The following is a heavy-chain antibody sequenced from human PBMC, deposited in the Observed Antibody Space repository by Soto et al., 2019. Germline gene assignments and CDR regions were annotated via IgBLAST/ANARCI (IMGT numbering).Heavy chain of an antibody. D-gene: IGHD4-17*01. CDR2: IYYSGST. Sequence: SETLSLTCTVSGGSISSGDYYWSWIRQPPGKGLEWIGYIYYSGSTYNNPSLKSRVTISVDTSKNQFSLKLSSVTAADTAVYYCASSHYGDYDSYWGQGTLVTVCS. CDR1: GGSISSGDYY. CDR3: ASSHYGDYDSY. V-gene: IGHV4-30-4*01. J-gene: IGHJ4*02.